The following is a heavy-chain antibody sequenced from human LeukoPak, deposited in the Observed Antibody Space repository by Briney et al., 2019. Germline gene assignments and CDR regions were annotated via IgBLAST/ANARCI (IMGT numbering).Heavy chain of an antibody. D-gene: IGHD6-19*01. J-gene: IGHJ4*02. V-gene: IGHV3-48*01. CDR3: AREGEPPFDIIAVALDY. CDR2: ISSSSSTI. CDR1: GFTFSSYS. Sequence: PGGSLRLSCAASGFTFSSYSMNWVRQAPGKGLEWVSYISSSSSTIYYADSVKGRFTISRDNAKNSLYLQMNSLRAEDTAVYYCAREGEPPFDIIAVALDYWGQGTLVTVSS.